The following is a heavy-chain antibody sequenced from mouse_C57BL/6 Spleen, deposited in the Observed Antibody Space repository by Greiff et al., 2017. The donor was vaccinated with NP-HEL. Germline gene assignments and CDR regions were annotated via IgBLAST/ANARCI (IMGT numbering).Heavy chain of an antibody. V-gene: IGHV1-80*01. Sequence: VQLQQSGAELVKPGASVKISCKASGYAFSSYWMNWVKQRPGKGLEWIGQIYPGDGDTNYNGKFKGKATLTADKSSSTAYMQLSSLTSEDSAVYVCARGEIRAYAMDYWGQGTSVTVSS. CDR1: GYAFSSYW. D-gene: IGHD1-1*01. CDR2: IYPGDGDT. CDR3: ARGEIRAYAMDY. J-gene: IGHJ4*01.